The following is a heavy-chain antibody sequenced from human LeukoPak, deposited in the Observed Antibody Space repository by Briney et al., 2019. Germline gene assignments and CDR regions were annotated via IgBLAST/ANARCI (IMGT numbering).Heavy chain of an antibody. CDR2: INHSGST. Sequence: PSETLSLTCAVYGGSFSGYYWSWIRQPPGKGLEWIGEINHSGSTNYNPSLKSRVTISVDTSKNQFSLKLSSVTAADTAVYYCARGRYHGSGSNHRFDYWGQGTLATVSS. J-gene: IGHJ4*02. V-gene: IGHV4-34*01. CDR3: ARGRYHGSGSNHRFDY. CDR1: GGSFSGYY. D-gene: IGHD3-10*01.